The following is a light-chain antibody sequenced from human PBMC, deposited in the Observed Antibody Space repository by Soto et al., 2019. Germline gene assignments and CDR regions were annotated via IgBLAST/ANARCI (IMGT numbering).Light chain of an antibody. J-gene: IGKJ1*01. CDR2: GAS. CDR3: HQYNYWPPET. CDR1: QSVSTD. Sequence: IGMTQSPATLSVSLGERATLSCRASQSVSTDLAWYQQKPGQAPRLLIFGASTRATGIPARFSGSGSGTEFIHTISSLQSEDSAVYYCHQYNYWPPETFGQGTKVEIK. V-gene: IGKV3-15*01.